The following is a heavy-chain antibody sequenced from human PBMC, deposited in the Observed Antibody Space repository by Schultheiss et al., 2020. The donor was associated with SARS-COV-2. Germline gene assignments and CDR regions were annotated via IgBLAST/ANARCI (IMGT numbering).Heavy chain of an antibody. J-gene: IGHJ4*02. CDR2: INHSGST. CDR1: GGSFSGYY. V-gene: IGHV4-34*01. CDR3: AGGGRYSGSYFDY. D-gene: IGHD1-26*01. Sequence: SETLSLTCAVYGGSFSGYYWSWIRQPPGKGLEWIGEINHSGSTNYNPSLKSRVTISVDTSKNQFSLKLSSVTAADTAVYYCAGGGRYSGSYFDYWGQGTLVTVSS.